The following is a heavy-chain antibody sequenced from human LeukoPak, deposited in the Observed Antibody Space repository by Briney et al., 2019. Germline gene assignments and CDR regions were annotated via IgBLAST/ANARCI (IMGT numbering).Heavy chain of an antibody. CDR2: ILTSGIT. CDR1: GGSISLYY. CDR3: AREISGSYFNPLGYMDV. V-gene: IGHV4-4*07. D-gene: IGHD3-10*01. Sequence: SETLSLTCTVSGGSISLYYWNWIRQPAGKGLEWIGRILTSGITNYNPSLKSRVTISVATSKSQFSLALSSVTAADTAVYYCAREISGSYFNPLGYMDVWGKGTTVTVSS. J-gene: IGHJ6*03.